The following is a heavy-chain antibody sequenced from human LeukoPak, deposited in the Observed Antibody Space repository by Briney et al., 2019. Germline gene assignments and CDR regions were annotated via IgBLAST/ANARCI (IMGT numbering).Heavy chain of an antibody. CDR2: IIPIFGTA. Sequence: SVKVSCKASGGTFSSYAISWVRQAPGHRLEWMGGIIPIFGTAHYAQKFQGRVTITADESTSTAYMELSSLRSDDTAVYYCARGIGQQLVRPVNWGQGTLVTVSS. J-gene: IGHJ4*02. V-gene: IGHV1-69*13. CDR3: ARGIGQQLVRPVN. D-gene: IGHD6-13*01. CDR1: GGTFSSYA.